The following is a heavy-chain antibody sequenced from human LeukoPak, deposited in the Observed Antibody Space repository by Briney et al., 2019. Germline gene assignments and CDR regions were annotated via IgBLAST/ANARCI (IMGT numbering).Heavy chain of an antibody. Sequence: SETLSLTCTVSGGSISSYYWSWIRLPPGKGLEWIGYIYYTGATYYNPSLKSRVTISLDTSKNQFSLKLSSVTAADAAVYYCARAGYSYGTGYYFDYWGQGALVTVSS. CDR2: IYYTGAT. CDR3: ARAGYSYGTGYYFDY. V-gene: IGHV4-59*01. CDR1: GGSISSYY. J-gene: IGHJ4*02. D-gene: IGHD5-18*01.